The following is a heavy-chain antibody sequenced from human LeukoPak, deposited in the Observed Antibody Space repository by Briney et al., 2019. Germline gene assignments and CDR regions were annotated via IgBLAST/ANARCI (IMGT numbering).Heavy chain of an antibody. CDR2: IRGGGTSE. Sequence: GGSLRLSCTASGFTFSAYAMMWVRQAPGKGPEWVSAIRGGGTSEFYADSVKGRFRISRDNSKDTLFLQMHRLRADDTAVYYCAIPSSYDGSRYYHAYWGQGTLVSVSS. CDR3: AIPSSYDGSRYYHAY. D-gene: IGHD3-22*01. V-gene: IGHV3-23*01. CDR1: GFTFSAYA. J-gene: IGHJ4*02.